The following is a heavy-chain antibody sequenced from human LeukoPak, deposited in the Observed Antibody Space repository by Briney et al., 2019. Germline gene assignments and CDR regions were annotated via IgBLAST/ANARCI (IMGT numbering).Heavy chain of an antibody. V-gene: IGHV3-9*01. D-gene: IGHD6-13*01. J-gene: IGHJ4*02. CDR3: AKDRDSSTKSYIFDF. Sequence: HPGRSLRLSCAASGFTFDDYAMHWVRQAPGKGLEWVSGISWNSGSIGYADSVKGRFTISRDNSKNTLYLQMNSLRAVDTALYYCAKDRDSSTKSYIFDFWGQGTLVAVSS. CDR1: GFTFDDYA. CDR2: ISWNSGSI.